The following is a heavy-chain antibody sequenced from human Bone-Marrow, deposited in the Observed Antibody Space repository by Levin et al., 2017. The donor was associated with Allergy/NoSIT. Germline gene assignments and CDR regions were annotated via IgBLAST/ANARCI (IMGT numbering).Heavy chain of an antibody. D-gene: IGHD3-16*01. CDR2: IYYSGST. CDR3: ARVGPLGGYYFDY. Sequence: ASETLSLTCTVTGGSINNYYWSWIRQPPGKGLEWIGYIYYSGSTAYNPSLKSRVTISLDKSKNQFSLRLTSVTAADTAVYYCARVGPLGGYYFDYWGQGSLITVAS. J-gene: IGHJ4*02. CDR1: GGSINNYY. V-gene: IGHV4-59*12.